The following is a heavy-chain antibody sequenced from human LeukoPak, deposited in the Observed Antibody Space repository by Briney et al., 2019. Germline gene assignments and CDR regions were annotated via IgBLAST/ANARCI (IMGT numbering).Heavy chain of an antibody. CDR3: ARGLFVRVRGVIITSRYYYYMDV. Sequence: ASVKVSCKASGYTFTSYYMHWVRQAPGQGLEWMGIINPSGGSTSYAQKFQGRATITADESTSTAYMELSSLGSEDTAVYYCARGLFVRVRGVIITSRYYYYMDVWGKGTTVTISS. J-gene: IGHJ6*03. V-gene: IGHV1-46*01. CDR2: INPSGGST. D-gene: IGHD3-10*01. CDR1: GYTFTSYY.